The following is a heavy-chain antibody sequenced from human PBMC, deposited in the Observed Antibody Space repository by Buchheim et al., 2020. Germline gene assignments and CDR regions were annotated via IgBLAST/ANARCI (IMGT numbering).Heavy chain of an antibody. J-gene: IGHJ4*02. CDR3: ARDSDSSERADW. CDR2: IYGGGTT. CDR1: GFIVSRNY. V-gene: IGHV3-66*01. Sequence: VESGGDMVQPGGSLRLSCAASGFIVSRNYMNWVRQAPGKGLEWVSIIYGGGTTYYADSVKGRFTISRDDSRNTVHLQMRSLRVDDTAVYYCARDSDSSERADWWGPGTL. D-gene: IGHD3-22*01.